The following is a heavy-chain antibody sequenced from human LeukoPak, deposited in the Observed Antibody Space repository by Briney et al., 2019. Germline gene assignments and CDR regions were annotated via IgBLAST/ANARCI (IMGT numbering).Heavy chain of an antibody. CDR1: GFTFTSHG. Sequence: PGGSLRLSCAASGFTFTSHGMNWVRQAPGKGLEWVSFIYSGGSTYYTDSVKGRFTISRDNSKNTLYLQMNSLRAEDTAVYYCARRAGDYSHPYDYWGQGILVTVSS. CDR2: IYSGGST. D-gene: IGHD3-22*01. V-gene: IGHV3-53*01. J-gene: IGHJ4*02. CDR3: ARRAGDYSHPYDY.